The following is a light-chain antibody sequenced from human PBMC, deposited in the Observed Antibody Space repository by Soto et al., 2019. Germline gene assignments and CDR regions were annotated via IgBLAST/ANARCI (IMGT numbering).Light chain of an antibody. J-gene: IGKJ3*01. CDR1: QDISNY. Sequence: DIQMTQSPSSLSASVGDRVTITCQASQDISNYLNWYQQKPGKAPKLLIYDESNLETGVPSRFSGSGSGTDFTFTISSLQPEDIATYYCQQYDNPFGPGTKVDIK. CDR3: QQYDNP. CDR2: DES. V-gene: IGKV1-33*01.